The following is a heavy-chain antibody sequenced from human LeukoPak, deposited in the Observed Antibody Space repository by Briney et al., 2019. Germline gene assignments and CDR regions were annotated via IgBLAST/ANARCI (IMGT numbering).Heavy chain of an antibody. CDR3: AREADTAMGD. V-gene: IGHV3-53*01. Sequence: GGSLRLSCAASGFTFSSYSMSWVRQAPGKGLEWVSVIYSGGSTYYADSVKGRFTISRDNSKNTLYLQMNSLRAEDTAVYYCAREADTAMGDWGQGTLVTVSS. J-gene: IGHJ4*02. CDR1: GFTFSSYS. D-gene: IGHD5-18*01. CDR2: IYSGGST.